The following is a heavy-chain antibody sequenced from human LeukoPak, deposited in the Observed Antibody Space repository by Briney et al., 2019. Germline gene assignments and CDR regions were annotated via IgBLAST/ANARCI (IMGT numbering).Heavy chain of an antibody. J-gene: IGHJ6*02. D-gene: IGHD4-17*01. Sequence: PGGSLRLSCAASGFPFSIYGMHWVRQAPGKGLEWVAAISYDGSKEYSADSVKGRFTISRDNSKNTLYLQMNSLRAEDTAVYYCARDHVTVTPPTIGMDVWGQGTTVTVSS. CDR1: GFPFSIYG. V-gene: IGHV3-30*03. CDR2: ISYDGSKE. CDR3: ARDHVTVTPPTIGMDV.